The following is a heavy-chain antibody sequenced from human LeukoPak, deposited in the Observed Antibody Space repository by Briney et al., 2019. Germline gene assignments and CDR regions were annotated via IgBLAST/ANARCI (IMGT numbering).Heavy chain of an antibody. Sequence: GGSLRPSCAASGFTFSSYDMYWVRQAPGKGLEWEAFIRYDGSNKFYVDSVKGRFTISRDNSKNTLYLQMNSLRAKDTAVYYCAKVWWVRLGELSLFPPDYCGQGTLVTVSS. V-gene: IGHV3-30*02. J-gene: IGHJ4*02. D-gene: IGHD3-16*02. CDR1: GFTFSSYD. CDR3: AKVWWVRLGELSLFPPDY. CDR2: IRYDGSNK.